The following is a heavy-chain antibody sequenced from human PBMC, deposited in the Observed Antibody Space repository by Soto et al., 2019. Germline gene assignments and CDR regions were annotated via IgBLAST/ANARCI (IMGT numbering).Heavy chain of an antibody. CDR1: GGSFSGYY. CDR2: INHSGST. Sequence: SETLSVTCAVYGGSFSGYYWSWIRQPPGKGLEWIGEINHSGSTNYNPSLKSRVTISVDTSKNQFSLKLSSVTAADTAVYYCARDRNVLRFLEWSENYYYYGMDVWGQGTTVTVSS. D-gene: IGHD3-3*01. V-gene: IGHV4-34*01. J-gene: IGHJ6*02. CDR3: ARDRNVLRFLEWSENYYYYGMDV.